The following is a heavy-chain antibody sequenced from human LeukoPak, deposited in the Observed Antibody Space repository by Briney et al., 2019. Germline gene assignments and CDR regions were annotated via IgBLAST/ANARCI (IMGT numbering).Heavy chain of an antibody. CDR3: ARWSSGYYPLDY. V-gene: IGHV4-59*08. J-gene: IGHJ4*02. CDR2: VYSSGST. D-gene: IGHD3-22*01. CDR1: GGSISSYY. Sequence: SETLSLTCTVSGGSISSYYWSWIRQPPGKGLEWIGYVYSSGSTNYNPSLKSRVTISVDTSKNQVSLKLSSVTAADTAVYYCARWSSGYYPLDYWGQGTLVTVSS.